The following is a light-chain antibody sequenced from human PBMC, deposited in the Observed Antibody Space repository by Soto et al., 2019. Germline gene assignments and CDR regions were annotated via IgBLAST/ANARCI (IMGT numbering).Light chain of an antibody. Sequence: EIVLTQSPGTLSLSPGERATLSCRASQSVSKNFLAWYQQKPGQAPRLLISGASNRATGIPDRFSGSGSGTDSYLSTDVLETEDLAVYSCQQYGRSPPTYSGRTKMAIK. CDR3: QQYGRSPPT. J-gene: IGKJ4*01. CDR1: QSVSKNF. CDR2: GAS. V-gene: IGKV3-20*01.